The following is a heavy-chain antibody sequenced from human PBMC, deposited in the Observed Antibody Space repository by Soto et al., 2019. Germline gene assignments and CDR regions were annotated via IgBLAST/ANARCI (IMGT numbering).Heavy chain of an antibody. CDR3: ARSSGSYSYYGMDV. V-gene: IGHV1-2*02. CDR1: GDTLTGYY. CDR2: INPQIGDT. D-gene: IGHD1-26*01. J-gene: IGHJ6*02. Sequence: QVQLEQSGAEVKKPGASVKFSCEASGDTLTGYYINWVRQAPGQGLEWMGWINPQIGDTNYAQKFQGRVTMTRDTTYRTNYREGSNLSSDDTAMTYCARSSGSYSYYGMDVWGEGTTVTV.